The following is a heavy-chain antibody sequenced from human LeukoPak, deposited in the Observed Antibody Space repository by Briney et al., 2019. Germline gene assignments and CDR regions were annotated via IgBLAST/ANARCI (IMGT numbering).Heavy chain of an antibody. CDR2: IYHSGNT. Sequence: ASETLSLTCAVSGGSISSSNWWSWVRQPPGKGLEWIGEIYHSGNTNYNPSLKSRVTISLDKSKNQFSLKLRSVTAADTAVYYCAREEMTGKFDYWGQGTLVTVSS. J-gene: IGHJ4*02. D-gene: IGHD3-9*01. CDR3: AREEMTGKFDY. V-gene: IGHV4-4*02. CDR1: GGSISSSNW.